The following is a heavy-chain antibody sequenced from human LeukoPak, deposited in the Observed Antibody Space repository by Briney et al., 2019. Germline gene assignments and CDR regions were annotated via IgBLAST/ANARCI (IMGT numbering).Heavy chain of an antibody. J-gene: IGHJ4*02. CDR3: ARGYNNSPGGDY. D-gene: IGHD1-1*01. CDR2: IIPIFGTA. V-gene: IGHV1-69*01. Sequence: SVKVSCKASGGTFSSYAISWVRQAPGQGLEWMGGIIPIFGTANYAQKFQGRVTNTADESTSTAYMELSSLRSEDTAVYYCARGYNNSPGGDYWGQGTLVTVSS. CDR1: GGTFSSYA.